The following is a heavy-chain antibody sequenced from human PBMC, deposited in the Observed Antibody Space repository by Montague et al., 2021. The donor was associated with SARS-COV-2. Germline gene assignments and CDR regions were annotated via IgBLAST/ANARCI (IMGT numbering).Heavy chain of an antibody. D-gene: IGHD3-10*01. CDR2: ISRSGDRT. J-gene: IGHJ4*02. V-gene: IGHV3-20*01. CDR3: SRGGGMIRGVVDF. Sequence: SLRLSCAVSGFTFDDYGMSWVRQTPGKGLEWVAGISRSGDRTAYGDSVKGRFTISRDNAKNSLYLQMDSLRVEDTAFYHCSRGGGMIRGVVDFWGQRILVSVSS. CDR1: GFTFDDYG.